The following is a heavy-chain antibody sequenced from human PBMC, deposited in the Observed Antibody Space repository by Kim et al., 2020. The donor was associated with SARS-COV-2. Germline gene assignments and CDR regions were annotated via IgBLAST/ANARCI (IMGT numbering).Heavy chain of an antibody. V-gene: IGHV3-66*01. CDR2: IYSGGST. CDR3: ARGPGHSGWYYFDY. J-gene: IGHJ4*02. Sequence: GGSLRLSCAASGITVSNNYMSWVRQAPGKGLEWVSFIYSGGSTFYDASGKARFTITRDNSKNMPYVQMNTLRAEETAVYYCARGPGHSGWYYFDYWGQGTLVTVSS. CDR1: GITVSNNY. D-gene: IGHD6-19*01.